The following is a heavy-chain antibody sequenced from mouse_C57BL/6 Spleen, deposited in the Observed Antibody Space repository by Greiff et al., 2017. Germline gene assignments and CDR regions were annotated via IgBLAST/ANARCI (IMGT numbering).Heavy chain of an antibody. CDR2: IRSKSSNYAT. V-gene: IGHV10-3*01. J-gene: IGHJ4*01. CDR1: GFTFNTYA. CDR3: VGESDYYGSSYAMDY. Sequence: EVMLVESGGGLVQPKGSLKLSCAASGFTFNTYAMHWVRQAPGKGLEWVARIRSKSSNYATYYADSVKDRFTISRDDSQSMLYLQMDNLKTEDTAMYYCVGESDYYGSSYAMDYWGQGTSVTVSS. D-gene: IGHD1-1*01.